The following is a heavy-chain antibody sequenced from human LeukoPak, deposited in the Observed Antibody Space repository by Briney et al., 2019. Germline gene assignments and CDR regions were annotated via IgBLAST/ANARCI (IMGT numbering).Heavy chain of an antibody. CDR2: LSGSGGTP. CDR1: GFTFSGYG. Sequence: GGSLRLSCAASGFTFSGYGMSWVRQAPGKGLEWVTALSGSGGTPYYADSVKGRFTISRDNSNNRLYLQMNSLRAEDTALYYCAKTSEPRLYYGSGSYPTNWGQGTLVTVSS. D-gene: IGHD3-10*01. CDR3: AKTSEPRLYYGSGSYPTN. J-gene: IGHJ4*02. V-gene: IGHV3-23*01.